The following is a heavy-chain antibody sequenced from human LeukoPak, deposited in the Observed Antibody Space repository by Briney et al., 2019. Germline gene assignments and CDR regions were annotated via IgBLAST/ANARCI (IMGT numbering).Heavy chain of an antibody. D-gene: IGHD3-16*01. CDR3: ARAYQGDWFDP. J-gene: IGHJ5*02. CDR2: ISSSSYI. V-gene: IGHV3-21*01. CDR1: GFTFSSYS. Sequence: GGSLRLSCAASGFTFSSYSMNWVRQAPGKGLEWVSSISSSSYIYYADSVKGRFTISRDNAKNSLYLQMNSLRAEDTAVYYCARAYQGDWFDPWGQGTLVTVSS.